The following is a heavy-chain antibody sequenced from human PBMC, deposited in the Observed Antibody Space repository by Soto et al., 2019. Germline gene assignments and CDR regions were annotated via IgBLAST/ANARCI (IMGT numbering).Heavy chain of an antibody. J-gene: IGHJ4*02. V-gene: IGHV4-30-4*08. CDR1: GGSFSSGGYY. Sequence: PSETLSLTCTVSGGSFSSGGYYWSWIRQHPGKGLEWIGYIYYSGSTYYNPSLKSRVTISIDTSRNQFSLKLSSVTAADTAVYYCARWGTQLWQNFMDYWGQGTLVTVSS. D-gene: IGHD5-18*01. CDR3: ARWGTQLWQNFMDY. CDR2: IYYSGST.